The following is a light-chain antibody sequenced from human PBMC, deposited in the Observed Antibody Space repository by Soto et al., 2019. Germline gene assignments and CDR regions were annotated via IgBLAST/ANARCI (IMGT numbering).Light chain of an antibody. J-gene: IGKJ1*01. V-gene: IGKV3-20*01. CDR1: QSVSSY. CDR3: QVYTSSPQT. CDR2: DAS. Sequence: EILLTQSPATLSLSPGERATLSCLASQSVSSYLAWYQQKPGQAPRLLIYDASSRATGIPDRFSGSGSGTDFTLTISRLEPEDFAVYYCQVYTSSPQTFGQGTKVDIK.